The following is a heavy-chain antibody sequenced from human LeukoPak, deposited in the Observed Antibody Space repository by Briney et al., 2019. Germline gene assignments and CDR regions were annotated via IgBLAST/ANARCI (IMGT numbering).Heavy chain of an antibody. CDR1: GYTFISNG. D-gene: IGHD3-10*01. V-gene: IGHV1-18*01. CDR2: ISAYNGNT. J-gene: IGHJ6*03. CDR3: ARDISQWSLGKALVVRGVYYYYYMDV. Sequence: GASVKVSCKASGYTFISNGITWVRQAPGQGLEWMGWISAYNGNTNAAQKFQGRITMTTDTSTSTAYMELRSLRSDDTAVYYCARDISQWSLGKALVVRGVYYYYYMDVWGKGTTVTVSS.